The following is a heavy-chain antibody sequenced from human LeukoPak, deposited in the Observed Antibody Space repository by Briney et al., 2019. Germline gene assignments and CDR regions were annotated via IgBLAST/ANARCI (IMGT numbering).Heavy chain of an antibody. D-gene: IGHD3-22*01. CDR2: FSGSGGST. CDR1: GFTFSSYA. V-gene: IGHV3-23*01. Sequence: PGGSLRLSCAASGFTFSSYAMSWVRQAPGKGLEWVSAFSGSGGSTYYADSVKGRFTISRDNSKNTLYLQMNSLRAEDTAVYYCANNYDSSGYYSPNYYYYYYMDVWGKGATVTVSS. J-gene: IGHJ6*03. CDR3: ANNYDSSGYYSPNYYYYYYMDV.